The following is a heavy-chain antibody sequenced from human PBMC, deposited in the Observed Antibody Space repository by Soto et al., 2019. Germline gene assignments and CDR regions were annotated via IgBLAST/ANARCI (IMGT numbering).Heavy chain of an antibody. CDR2: IYYSGST. D-gene: IGHD3-10*01. Sequence: SETLSLTCTVSGGSIRSGDYYWSWIRQPPGKGLEWIGYIYYSGSTYYNPSLKNRVTISVDTSKNQFSLKLSSVTAADTAVYYCATRKDYYASGSHDYWGQGTLVTVSS. V-gene: IGHV4-30-4*01. J-gene: IGHJ4*02. CDR1: GGSIRSGDYY. CDR3: ATRKDYYASGSHDY.